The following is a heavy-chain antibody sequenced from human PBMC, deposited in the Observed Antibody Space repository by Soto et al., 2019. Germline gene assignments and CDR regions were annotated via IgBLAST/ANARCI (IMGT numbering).Heavy chain of an antibody. CDR3: ARDTHSAGGWFDT. D-gene: IGHD2-15*01. CDR2: ITPLFGIP. Sequence: QVQLVQSGAEVKKHGSSVKVSCKASGGTSRSLSITWVRQAPGQGLEWMGGITPLFGIPNYPQKFQCRLTISADKSTGTAYLELSSLRSEDTAVYYCARDTHSAGGWFDTCGRGNLVTVSS. V-gene: IGHV1-69*17. CDR1: GGTSRSLS. J-gene: IGHJ5*02.